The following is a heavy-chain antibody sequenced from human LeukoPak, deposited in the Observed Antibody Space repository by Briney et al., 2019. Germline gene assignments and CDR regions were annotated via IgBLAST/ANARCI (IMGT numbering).Heavy chain of an antibody. Sequence: PSETLSLTXTVSGYSISSGYYWGWIRQPPGKGLEWIGSIYHSGSTYYNPSLKSRVTISVDTSKNQFSLKLSSVTAADTAVYYCARAVTGGYYFDYWGQGTLVTVSS. V-gene: IGHV4-38-2*02. CDR3: ARAVTGGYYFDY. CDR1: GYSISSGYY. CDR2: IYHSGST. D-gene: IGHD1-14*01. J-gene: IGHJ4*02.